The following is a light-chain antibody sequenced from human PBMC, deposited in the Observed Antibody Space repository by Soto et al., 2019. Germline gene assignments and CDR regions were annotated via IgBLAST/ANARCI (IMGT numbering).Light chain of an antibody. CDR1: QSVLYSSNNKNY. CDR3: QQYYSTLS. CDR2: WAS. Sequence: DIVMTQSPDSLAVSLGERATINCKSSQSVLYSSNNKNYLAWYQQKPGQPPKLLIYWASTRESGVPDRFSGSGSGTDFTLTISSLQVEDVAVYYCQQYYSTLSFGQGTKVEIK. J-gene: IGKJ1*01. V-gene: IGKV4-1*01.